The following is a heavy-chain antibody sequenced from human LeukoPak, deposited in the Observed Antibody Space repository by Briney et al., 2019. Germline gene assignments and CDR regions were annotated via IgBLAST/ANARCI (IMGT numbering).Heavy chain of an antibody. CDR1: GGSISGYY. V-gene: IGHV4-59*12. J-gene: IGHJ5*02. CDR2: VYSSEIT. Sequence: PSETLSLTCTVSGGSISGYYWSWIRQPPGKRLEWIGYVYSSEITNYNPSLKSRVTMSVDTSKNQFSLKLSSVTAADTAVYYCARDLSSGTSDWFDPWGQGTLVTVSS. CDR3: ARDLSSGTSDWFDP. D-gene: IGHD6-19*01.